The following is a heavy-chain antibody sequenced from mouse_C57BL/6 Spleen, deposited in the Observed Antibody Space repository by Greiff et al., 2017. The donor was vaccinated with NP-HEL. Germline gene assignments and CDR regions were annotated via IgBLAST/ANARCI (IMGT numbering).Heavy chain of an antibody. V-gene: IGHV1-80*01. J-gene: IGHJ3*01. CDR1: GYAFSSYW. CDR3: GRSYYSKYVAY. D-gene: IGHD2-5*01. CDR2: IYPGDGDT. Sequence: QVQLQQSGAELVKPGASVKISCKASGYAFSSYWMNWVKQRPGKGLEWIGQIYPGDGDTKYNGKFKGKATLTADKSSRTAYMQLSSLTSEDSAVYFCGRSYYSKYVAYWGQGTLVTVSA.